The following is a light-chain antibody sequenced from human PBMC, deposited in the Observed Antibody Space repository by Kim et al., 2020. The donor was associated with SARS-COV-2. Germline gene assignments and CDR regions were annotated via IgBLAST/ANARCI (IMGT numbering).Light chain of an antibody. Sequence: RVTISCSGSSSNIGSNYVYWYQQLPGTAPKLLIYRNNQRPSGVPDRFSGSKSGTSASLAISGLRSEDEADYYWAAWDDSLSGNWVFGGGTQLTVL. CDR1: SSNIGSNY. J-gene: IGLJ3*02. V-gene: IGLV1-47*01. CDR3: AAWDDSLSGNWV. CDR2: RNN.